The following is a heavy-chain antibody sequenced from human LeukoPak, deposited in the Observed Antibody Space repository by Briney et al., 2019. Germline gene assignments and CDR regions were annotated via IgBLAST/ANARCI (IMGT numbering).Heavy chain of an antibody. V-gene: IGHV3-7*01. J-gene: IGHJ4*02. CDR3: TRGWGSSGPGDF. Sequence: GGSLRLACVVSGFTFSTYWMSSVRQAPGRGLGWVANIMQDGSEKYSVDSVKGRFTISRDNAKNSLYLQVDSLGDEDTGVYYCTRGWGSSGPGDFWGQGTLVTVSS. CDR1: GFTFSTYW. CDR2: IMQDGSEK. D-gene: IGHD6-19*01.